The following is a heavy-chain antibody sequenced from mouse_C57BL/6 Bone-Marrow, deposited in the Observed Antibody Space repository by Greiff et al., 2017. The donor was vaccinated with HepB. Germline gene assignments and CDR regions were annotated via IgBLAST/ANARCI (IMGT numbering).Heavy chain of an antibody. CDR3: ARGNYDYDEGPLGY. CDR1: GFTFSDYG. Sequence: EVQLVESGGGLVKPGGSLKLSCAASGFTFSDYGMHWVRQAPEKGLEWVAYISSGSSTIYYADTVKGRFTISRDNAKNTLFLQMTSLRSEDTAMYYCARGNYDYDEGPLGYWGQGTSVTVSS. J-gene: IGHJ4*01. V-gene: IGHV5-17*01. D-gene: IGHD2-4*01. CDR2: ISSGSSTI.